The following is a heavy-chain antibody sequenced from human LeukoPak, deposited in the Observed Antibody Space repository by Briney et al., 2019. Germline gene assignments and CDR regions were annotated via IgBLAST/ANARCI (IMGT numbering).Heavy chain of an antibody. V-gene: IGHV1-2*02. D-gene: IGHD6-19*01. CDR2: INPNSGGT. CDR3: ARGPRLIAVAGHFDY. CDR1: GYTFTGYY. J-gene: IGHJ4*02. Sequence: ASVKVSCKASGYTFTGYYMHWVRQAPGQGLEWMGWINPNSGGTNYAQKFQGRVTMTRDTSISTAYMELSRLRSDDTAMYYCARGPRLIAVAGHFDYWGQGTLVTVSS.